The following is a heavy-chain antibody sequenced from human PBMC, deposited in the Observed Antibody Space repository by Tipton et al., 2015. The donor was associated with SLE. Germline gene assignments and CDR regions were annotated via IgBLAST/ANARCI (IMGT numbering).Heavy chain of an antibody. CDR1: GGYIGSYY. J-gene: IGHJ3*02. CDR2: IHDSGRT. CDR3: ARRGGDAFDI. D-gene: IGHD6-25*01. Sequence: TLSLTCIVSGGYIGSYYWSWIRQPPGKGLEWIGYIHDSGRTHYNPSLKSRVTISVDTSKNQFSLKLSSVTAADTAVYYCARRGGDAFDIWGQGTMVTVSS. V-gene: IGHV4-59*01.